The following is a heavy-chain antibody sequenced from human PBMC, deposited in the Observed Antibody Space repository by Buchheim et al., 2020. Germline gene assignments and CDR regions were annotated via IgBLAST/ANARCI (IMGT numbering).Heavy chain of an antibody. CDR2: IWYDGSNK. CDR1: GFTFSSYG. D-gene: IGHD1-26*01. Sequence: QVQLVESGGGVVQPGRSLRLSCAASGFTFSSYGMHWVRQAPGKGLEWVAVIWYDGSNKYYADSVKGRFTISRDNSKNTLYLQMNSLRAEDTAVYYCARDAVVGAARGVCFDYWGQGTL. J-gene: IGHJ4*02. CDR3: ARDAVVGAARGVCFDY. V-gene: IGHV3-33*01.